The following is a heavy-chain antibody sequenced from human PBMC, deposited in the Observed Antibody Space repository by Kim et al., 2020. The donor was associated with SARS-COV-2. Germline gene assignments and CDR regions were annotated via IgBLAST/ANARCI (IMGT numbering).Heavy chain of an antibody. D-gene: IGHD5-12*01. CDR2: ITGSGGRT. CDR1: GFTFSSCA. J-gene: IGHJ6*01. Sequence: GGSLRLSCAASGFTFSSCAMNWVRQAPGKGLEWVSAITGSGGRTYYADSVKGRFTISRDNSKNTLYLQMNSLRTEDTAVYYCAKDQGGYDSVYYYYGMDV. CDR3: AKDQGGYDSVYYYYGMDV. V-gene: IGHV3-23*01.